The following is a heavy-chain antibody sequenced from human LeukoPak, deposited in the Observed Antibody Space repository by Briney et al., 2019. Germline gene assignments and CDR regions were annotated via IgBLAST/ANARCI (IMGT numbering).Heavy chain of an antibody. J-gene: IGHJ4*02. CDR1: GFTFSSYG. Sequence: GGSLRLSCAASGFTFSSYGMHWVRQAPGKGLEWVAVVWYDGSNKYYADSVKGRFTISRDNSKNTLYLQMNSLRAEDTAVYYCARGLQLWLEPYYFDYWGQGTLVTVSS. CDR3: ARGLQLWLEPYYFDY. CDR2: VWYDGSNK. D-gene: IGHD5-18*01. V-gene: IGHV3-33*01.